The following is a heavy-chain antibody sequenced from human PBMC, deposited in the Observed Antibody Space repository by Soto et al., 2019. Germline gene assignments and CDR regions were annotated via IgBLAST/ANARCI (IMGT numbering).Heavy chain of an antibody. CDR2: IIPIFGTA. V-gene: IGHV1-69*13. CDR1: GGTFSSYA. Sequence: GASVKVSCKASGGTFSSYAISWVRQAPGQGLEWMGGIIPIFGTANYAQKFQGRVTITADESTSTAYMELSSLRSEDTAVYYCARDKGYSSGWYVSRTVRSGAYYYYYGMDVWGQGTTVTVSS. CDR3: ARDKGYSSGWYVSRTVRSGAYYYYYGMDV. J-gene: IGHJ6*02. D-gene: IGHD6-19*01.